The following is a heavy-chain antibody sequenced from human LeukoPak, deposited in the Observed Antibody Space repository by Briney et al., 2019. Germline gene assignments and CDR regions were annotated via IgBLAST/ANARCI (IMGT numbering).Heavy chain of an antibody. CDR1: GFTFKTYA. CDR3: AKDDCSGGRCFEYFDH. Sequence: PGGSLRLSCAASGFTFKTYAMNWVRQAPGKGLEWVSAISGHGRGTYYADSVKGRFYISRDNSNNTLYLEKNSLRADGTAVYYCAKDDCSGGRCFEYFDHWGQGTLVTVSS. V-gene: IGHV3-23*01. D-gene: IGHD2-15*01. CDR2: ISGHGRGT. J-gene: IGHJ5*02.